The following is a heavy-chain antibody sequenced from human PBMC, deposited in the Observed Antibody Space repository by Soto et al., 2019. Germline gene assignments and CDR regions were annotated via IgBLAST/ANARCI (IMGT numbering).Heavy chain of an antibody. CDR2: ISYDGSNK. J-gene: IGHJ4*02. Sequence: GGSLRLSCVGSGFRFSDYPLNWVRQAPGKGLEWVAVISYDGSNKYYADSVKGRFTISRDNSKNTLYLQMNSLRAEDTAVYYCARDNYYYGSGSYHFDYWGQGTLVTVSS. D-gene: IGHD3-10*01. CDR3: ARDNYYYGSGSYHFDY. V-gene: IGHV3-30-3*01. CDR1: GFRFSDYP.